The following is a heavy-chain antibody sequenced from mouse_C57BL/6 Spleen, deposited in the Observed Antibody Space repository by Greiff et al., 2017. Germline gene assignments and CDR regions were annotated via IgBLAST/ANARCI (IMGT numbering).Heavy chain of an antibody. J-gene: IGHJ4*01. CDR2: IDPANGNT. CDR3: ARTVVATDDAMGY. V-gene: IGHV14-3*01. Sequence: EVKLQESVAELVRPGASVKLSCTASGFNIKNTYMHWVKQRPEQGLEWIGRIDPANGNTKYAPKFQGKATITADTSSNTAYLQLSSLTSEDTAIYYGARTVVATDDAMGYRGQGNSVTVSS. D-gene: IGHD1-1*01. CDR1: GFNIKNTY.